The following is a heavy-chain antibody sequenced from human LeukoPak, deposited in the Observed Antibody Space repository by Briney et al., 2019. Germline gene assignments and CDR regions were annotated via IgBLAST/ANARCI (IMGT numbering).Heavy chain of an antibody. CDR1: GFTFSSYW. J-gene: IGHJ3*01. Sequence: GGSLRLSCVASGFTFSSYWMSWVRQAPGKGLEWVANIKLDGSEKYYVDSVKGRFTISRDNAKNSLYLQMNSLRAEDTAVYYCARGYNFAAFDVWGQGTMVTVSS. D-gene: IGHD1-1*01. V-gene: IGHV3-7*01. CDR2: IKLDGSEK. CDR3: ARGYNFAAFDV.